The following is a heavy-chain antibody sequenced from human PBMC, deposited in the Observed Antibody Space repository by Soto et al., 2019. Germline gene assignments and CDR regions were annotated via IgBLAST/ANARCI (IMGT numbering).Heavy chain of an antibody. CDR3: AHRGAPVHFDY. CDR2: IFWDDDK. Sequence: QITLKESGPTLVKPTQTLTLTCTFSGFSLSTNGVGVGWIRQPPGKALEWLALIFWDDDKRYSPSLKNRLTXTXATSKNQVVLTMTNMDPVDTATYSCAHRGAPVHFDYWGQGTLVTVSS. CDR1: GFSLSTNGVG. J-gene: IGHJ4*02. V-gene: IGHV2-5*02.